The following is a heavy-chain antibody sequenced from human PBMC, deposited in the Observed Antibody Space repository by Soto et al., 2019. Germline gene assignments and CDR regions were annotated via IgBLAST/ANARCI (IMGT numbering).Heavy chain of an antibody. V-gene: IGHV3-23*01. D-gene: IGHD6-13*01. J-gene: IGHJ4*02. CDR3: AKDQGSSWYEIDY. CDR1: GFTFSNYA. Sequence: EVQLLESGGGLVQPGGSLRLSCAASGFTFSNYAVTWVRQAPGKGLEWVSTISGSGGSTYYEDSVKGRFTISRDNPNNTLYLQMNSLRAEDTAVYYCAKDQGSSWYEIDYWGQGTLVTVSS. CDR2: ISGSGGST.